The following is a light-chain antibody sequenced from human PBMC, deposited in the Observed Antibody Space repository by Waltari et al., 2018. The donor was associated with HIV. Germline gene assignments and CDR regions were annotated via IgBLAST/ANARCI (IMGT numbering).Light chain of an antibody. V-gene: IGKV1-39*01. CDR1: QNIGNY. Sequence: DIQLPQSPLALAPSACDTVTITCRASQNIGNYVNWYRQKVGEAPEPLVFAATSLHHGVPSRFSASGSGTDFTLTISGLEPEDFAMYFCQQSYSTPPYTFGQGT. CDR2: AAT. CDR3: QQSYSTPPYT. J-gene: IGKJ2*01.